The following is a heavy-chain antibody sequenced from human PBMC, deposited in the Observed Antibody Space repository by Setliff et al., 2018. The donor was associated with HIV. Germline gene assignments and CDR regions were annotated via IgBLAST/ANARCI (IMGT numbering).Heavy chain of an antibody. J-gene: IGHJ4*02. Sequence: PSETLSLTCAVYGGSLSGYYWRWIRQPPGKGLEWIGDVSHTGSTNYNPSLKSRLTMSIDTSKSHFSLNLNSVTAADTAVYYCARGTTSITFDYWSQGTLVTVSS. D-gene: IGHD1-1*01. CDR3: ARGTTSITFDY. CDR2: VSHTGST. CDR1: GGSLSGYY. V-gene: IGHV4-34*09.